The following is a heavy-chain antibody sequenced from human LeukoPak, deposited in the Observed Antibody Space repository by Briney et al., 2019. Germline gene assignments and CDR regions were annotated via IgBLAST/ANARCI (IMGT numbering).Heavy chain of an antibody. J-gene: IGHJ5*02. CDR1: GFTFSSYE. CDR2: IYSGGST. Sequence: PGGSLRLSCAASGFTFSSYEMNWVRQAPGKGLEWVSVIYSGGSTYYADSVKGRFTISRDNSKNTLYLQMNSLRAEDTAVYYCAREFMDPWGQGTLVTVSS. CDR3: AREFMDP. V-gene: IGHV3-53*01.